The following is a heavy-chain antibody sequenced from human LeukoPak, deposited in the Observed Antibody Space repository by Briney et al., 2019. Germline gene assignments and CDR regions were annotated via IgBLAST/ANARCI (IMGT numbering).Heavy chain of an antibody. CDR3: ARAASHYYDSSGYSSQFSY. J-gene: IGHJ4*02. D-gene: IGHD3-22*01. CDR1: GFTFSSYW. CDR2: IKQDGSEK. Sequence: PGGSLRLSCAASGFTFSSYWMSWVRQAPGKGLKWVANIKQDGSEKYYVDSVKGRFTISRDNAKDSLYLQMNSLRAEDTAVYYCARAASHYYDSSGYSSQFSYWGQGTLVAVSS. V-gene: IGHV3-7*01.